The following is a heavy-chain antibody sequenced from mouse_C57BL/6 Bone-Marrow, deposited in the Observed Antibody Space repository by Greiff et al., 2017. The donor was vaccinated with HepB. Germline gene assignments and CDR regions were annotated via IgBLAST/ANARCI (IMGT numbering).Heavy chain of an antibody. V-gene: IGHV1-18*01. J-gene: IGHJ2*01. CDR3: ARRGLLPYYFDY. D-gene: IGHD1-1*01. CDR2: INPNNGGT. CDR1: GYTFTDYN. Sequence: EVQVVESGPELVKPGASVKIPCKASGYTFTDYNMDWVKQSHGKSLEWIGDINPNNGGTIYNQKFKGKATLTVDKSSSTAYMELRSLTSEDTAVYYCARRGLLPYYFDYWGQGTTLTVSS.